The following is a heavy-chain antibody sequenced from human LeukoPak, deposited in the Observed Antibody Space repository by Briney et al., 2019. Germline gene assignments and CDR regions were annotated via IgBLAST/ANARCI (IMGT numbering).Heavy chain of an antibody. J-gene: IGHJ5*02. CDR1: GLTLSNAY. CDR2: IKNKTNGGTT. CDR3: TTTIVAVTTWFDP. D-gene: IGHD1-26*01. V-gene: IGHV3-15*01. Sequence: GGSLRLSCAASGLTLSNAYMSWVRHAPQKGLGWVGRIKNKTNGGTTDYAAPEKGRFTISSNDSKNTLYLQMNSRKTEDTAVYYCTTTIVAVTTWFDPWGQGTLVTVSS.